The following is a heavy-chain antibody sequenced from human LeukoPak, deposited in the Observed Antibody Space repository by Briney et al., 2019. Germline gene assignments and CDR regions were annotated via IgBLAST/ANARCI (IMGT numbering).Heavy chain of an antibody. CDR3: ARDRETGTTFETLYY. V-gene: IGHV3-30*03. D-gene: IGHD1-7*01. Sequence: GGSLRLSCAASGSTFSSYGMHWVRQAPGKGLEWVAVKSYDGSNKYYADSVKGRFTISRDNSKNTLYLQMNSLRAEDTAVYYCARDRETGTTFETLYYWGQGTLVTVSS. CDR1: GSTFSSYG. J-gene: IGHJ4*02. CDR2: KSYDGSNK.